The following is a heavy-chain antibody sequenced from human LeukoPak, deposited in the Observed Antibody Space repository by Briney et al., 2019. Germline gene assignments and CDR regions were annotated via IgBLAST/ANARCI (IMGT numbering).Heavy chain of an antibody. V-gene: IGHV4-59*12. CDR3: ATRGDYSDTSGNSYDALDI. D-gene: IGHD3-22*01. CDR1: GGSISTYY. Sequence: SETLSLTCTVSGGSISTYYWSWIRQPPGKGLEWIGYMYYSGSTNYNPSLKSRVTVSADPSKTQFSLKLTSVTAADTAVYYCATRGDYSDTSGNSYDALDIWGQGTMVTVSS. J-gene: IGHJ3*02. CDR2: MYYSGST.